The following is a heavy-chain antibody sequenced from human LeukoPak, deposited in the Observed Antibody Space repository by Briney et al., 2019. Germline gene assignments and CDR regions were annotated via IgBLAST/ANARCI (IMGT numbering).Heavy chain of an antibody. V-gene: IGHV4-34*01. J-gene: IGHJ6*02. CDR3: ARGVVRGVNPYYYYGMDV. D-gene: IGHD3-10*01. Sequence: SETLSLTCAVYGGSFSGYYWSCIRQPPGTGLEWIGEINHSGSTNYNPSLKSRVTISVDTSKNQFSLKLSSVTAADTAVYYCARGVVRGVNPYYYYGMDVWGQGTTVTVSS. CDR2: INHSGST. CDR1: GGSFSGYY.